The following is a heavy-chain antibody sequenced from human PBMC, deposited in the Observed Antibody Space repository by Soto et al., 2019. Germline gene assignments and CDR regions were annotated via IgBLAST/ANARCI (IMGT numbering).Heavy chain of an antibody. CDR2: IASSRTYT. V-gene: IGHV3-11*05. CDR3: ARVAPPKDY. J-gene: IGHJ4*02. Sequence: VGSLSVWWGAAGGTFGDFGGSWIRQAPGKGLEWVSYIASSRTYTNYADSVKGRFTISRDNAKNSLYLQMNNLRAEDTAVYYCARVAPPKDYWGQGTLVTVSS. CDR1: GGTFGDFG.